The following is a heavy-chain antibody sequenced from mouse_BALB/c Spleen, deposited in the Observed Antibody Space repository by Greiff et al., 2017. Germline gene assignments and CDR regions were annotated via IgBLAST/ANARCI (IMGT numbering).Heavy chain of an antibody. Sequence: EVQGVESGGGLVKPGGSLKLSCAASGFTFSSYAMSWVRQTPEKRLEWVASISSGGSTYYPDSVKGRFTISRDNARNILYLQMSSLRSEDTAMYYCAMVDGEAYWGQGTLVTVSA. D-gene: IGHD1-1*02. CDR2: ISSGGST. J-gene: IGHJ3*01. CDR1: GFTFSSYA. V-gene: IGHV5-6-5*01. CDR3: AMVDGEAY.